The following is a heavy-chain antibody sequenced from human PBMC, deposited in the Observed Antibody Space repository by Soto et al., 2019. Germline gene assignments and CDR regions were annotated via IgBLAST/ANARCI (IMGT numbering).Heavy chain of an antibody. J-gene: IGHJ5*02. CDR1: GGSISIGDYY. V-gene: IGHV4-30-4*02. CDR3: AREKYDYVWGSYRLFDP. D-gene: IGHD3-16*02. Sequence: SDTLSLTCTVSGGSISIGDYYWSWIRQPPGKGLEWIGYIYYSGSTYYNPSLKSRVTISVDTSKNQFSLKLSSVTAADTAVYYCAREKYDYVWGSYRLFDPWGQGTLVTVSS. CDR2: IYYSGST.